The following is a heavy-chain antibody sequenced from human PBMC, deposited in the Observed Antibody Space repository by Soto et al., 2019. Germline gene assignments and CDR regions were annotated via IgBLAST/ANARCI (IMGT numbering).Heavy chain of an antibody. V-gene: IGHV3-15*07. D-gene: IGHD2-2*01. CDR2: IKSKTDGGTT. CDR3: TTDWYCSSTSCYDWFDP. CDR1: GFTFSNAW. J-gene: IGHJ5*02. Sequence: PGGSLRLSCAASGFTFSNAWMNWVRQAPGKGLEWVGRIKSKTDGGTTDYAAPVKGRFTISRDDSKNTLYLQMNSLKTEDTAVYYCTTDWYCSSTSCYDWFDPWGQGTLVTVSS.